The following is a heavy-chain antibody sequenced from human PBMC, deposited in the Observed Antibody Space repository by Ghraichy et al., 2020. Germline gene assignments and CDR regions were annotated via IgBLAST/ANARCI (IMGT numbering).Heavy chain of an antibody. CDR2: ISGSGGYT. Sequence: GGYLRLSCAASAFTFSSYAMSWVRQAPGKGLEWVSGISGSGGYTYYADSVKGRVTISRDNSKNTLYLQMNSLRAEDTAVYDCAKAGTAYYFYVMDVWGQGTTVTVSS. CDR1: AFTFSSYA. V-gene: IGHV3-23*01. D-gene: IGHD1-14*01. CDR3: AKAGTAYYFYVMDV. J-gene: IGHJ6*02.